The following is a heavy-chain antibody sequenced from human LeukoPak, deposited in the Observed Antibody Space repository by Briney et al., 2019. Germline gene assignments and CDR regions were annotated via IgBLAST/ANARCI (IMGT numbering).Heavy chain of an antibody. CDR3: ARDKGAKAKYYYYMDV. D-gene: IGHD4/OR15-4a*01. V-gene: IGHV4-31*11. CDR2: IYYSGST. J-gene: IGHJ6*03. Sequence: SETLSLTCVVSGGSISSSSYYWRWIRQHPGKGLEWIGYIYYSGSTYYNPSLKSRVTISVDTSKNQFSLKLSSVTAADTAVYYCARDKGAKAKYYYYMDVWGKGTTVTVSS. CDR1: GGSISSSSYY.